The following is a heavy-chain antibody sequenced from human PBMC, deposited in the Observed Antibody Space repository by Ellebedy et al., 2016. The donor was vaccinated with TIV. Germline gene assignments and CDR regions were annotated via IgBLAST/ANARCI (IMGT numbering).Heavy chain of an antibody. V-gene: IGHV3-23*01. CDR3: ARDGSIAVDGTSDY. CDR2: VSGSGVTT. J-gene: IGHJ4*02. CDR1: GFTFSSYA. Sequence: GESLKISCAASGFTFSSYAMSWVRQAPGKGLEWVSAVSGSGVTTYYADSVKGRFTISRDNSKNTLYLQMSSLRAEDTAVYYCARDGSIAVDGTSDYWGQGTLVTVSS. D-gene: IGHD6-19*01.